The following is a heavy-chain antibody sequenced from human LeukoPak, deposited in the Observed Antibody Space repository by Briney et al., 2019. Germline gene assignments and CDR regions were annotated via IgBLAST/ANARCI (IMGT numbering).Heavy chain of an antibody. D-gene: IGHD3-10*01. CDR1: GGSISSYY. J-gene: IGHJ4*02. CDR2: ISSSGSTI. V-gene: IGHV3-11*01. Sequence: LSLTCTVSGGSISSYYWTWIRQPPGKGLEGVSYISSSGSTIYYADSVKGRFTISRDNAKNSLYLQMNSLRAEDTAVYYCAGSEDYYGSGTHDYWGQGTLVTVSS. CDR3: AGSEDYYGSGTHDY.